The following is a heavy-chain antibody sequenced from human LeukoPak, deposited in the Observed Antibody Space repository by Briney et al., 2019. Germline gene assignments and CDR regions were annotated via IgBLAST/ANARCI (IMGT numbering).Heavy chain of an antibody. CDR1: GDSISSGDYY. CDR2: ISSSGST. J-gene: IGHJ3*02. D-gene: IGHD3-22*01. CDR3: ARGPYSYDSSGAFDI. Sequence: KASETLSLTCTVSGDSISSGDYYWRWIRQPAGKGLEWIGRISSSGSTNYNPSLKSRVTISVDTSKNQFSLKLSSVTAADTAVYFCARGPYSYDSSGAFDIWGQGTMVTVSP. V-gene: IGHV4-61*02.